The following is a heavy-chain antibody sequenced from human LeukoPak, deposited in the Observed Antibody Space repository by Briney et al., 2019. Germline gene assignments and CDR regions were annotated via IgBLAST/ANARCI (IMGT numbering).Heavy chain of an antibody. V-gene: IGHV3-30-3*01. CDR3: ARDDRPFGESMAVDY. D-gene: IGHD3-10*01. CDR1: GFTFSSYA. CDR2: ISYDGSNK. Sequence: GGSLRLSCAASGFTFSSYAMHWVRQAPGKGLEWVAVISYDGSNKYYADSVKGRFTISRDNSKNTLYLQMNSLRAEDTAVYYCARDDRPFGESMAVDYWGQGTLVTVSS. J-gene: IGHJ4*02.